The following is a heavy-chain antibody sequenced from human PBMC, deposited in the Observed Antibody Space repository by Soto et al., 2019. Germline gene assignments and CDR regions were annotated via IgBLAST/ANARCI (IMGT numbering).Heavy chain of an antibody. CDR3: ATSSWSSLVGATGDY. J-gene: IGHJ4*02. D-gene: IGHD1-26*01. V-gene: IGHV3-15*01. Sequence: SCAASGFTFSNAWMSWVRQAPGKGLEWVGRIKSKTDGGTTDYAAPVKGRFTISRDDSKNTLYLQMNSLKTEDTAVYYCATSSWSSLVGATGDYWGQGTLVTVYS. CDR1: GFTFSNAW. CDR2: IKSKTDGGTT.